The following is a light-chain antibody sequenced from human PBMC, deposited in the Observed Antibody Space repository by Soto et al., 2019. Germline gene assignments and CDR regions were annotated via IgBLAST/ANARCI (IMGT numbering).Light chain of an antibody. V-gene: IGKV1-39*01. CDR2: RAS. J-gene: IGKJ2*01. CDR1: QDISTF. CDR3: QQSYSTPFT. Sequence: DIQMTQSPSSLSASVEDSVTITCRATQDISTFLNWNQQRPGKAPNVLIYRASTLQGDVPSRFSGSGSGTDFTLTISGLQPGDFAIYYCQQSYSTPFTFGQGTQVEV.